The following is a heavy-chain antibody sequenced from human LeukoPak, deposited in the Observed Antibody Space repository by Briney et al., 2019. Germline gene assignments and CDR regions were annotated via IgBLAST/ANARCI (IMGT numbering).Heavy chain of an antibody. V-gene: IGHV3-48*03. D-gene: IGHD3-10*02. J-gene: IGHJ6*04. Sequence: GGSLRLSCAASGFTYSSYWMNWVRQAPGKGLEWVSYISSSGSTIYYADSVKGRFTISRDNAKNSLYLQMNSLRAEDTAVYYCAELGITMIGGVWGKGTTVTISS. CDR1: GFTYSSYW. CDR3: AELGITMIGGV. CDR2: ISSSGSTI.